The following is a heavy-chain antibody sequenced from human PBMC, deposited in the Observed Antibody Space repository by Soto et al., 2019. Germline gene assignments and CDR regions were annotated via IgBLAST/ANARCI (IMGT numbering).Heavy chain of an antibody. CDR1: GFTFSSYS. D-gene: IGHD3-10*01. J-gene: IGHJ6*03. CDR2: ISSSSSTI. V-gene: IGHV3-48*01. CDR3: ARDPLIWFGELNYYYMDV. Sequence: GGSLRLSCAASGFTFSSYSMNWVRQAPGKGLEWVSYISSSSSTIYYADSVKGRFTISRDNAKNSLYLQMNSLRAEDTAVYYCARDPLIWFGELNYYYMDVWGKGTTVTVSS.